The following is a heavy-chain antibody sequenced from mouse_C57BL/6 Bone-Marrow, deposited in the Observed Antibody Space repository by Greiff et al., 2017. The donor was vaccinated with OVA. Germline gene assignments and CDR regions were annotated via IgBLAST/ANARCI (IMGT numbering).Heavy chain of an antibody. CDR1: GFSFNTYA. J-gene: IGHJ3*01. Sequence: GGGLVQPKGSLKLSCAASGFSFNTYAMNWVRQAPGKGLEWVARIRSKSNNYATYYADSVKDRFTISRDDSESMLYLHMDNLKTEDTAMYYCGCNYERVWFAYWGQGTLVTVSA. CDR3: GCNYERVWFAY. CDR2: IRSKSNNYAT. D-gene: IGHD2-1*01. V-gene: IGHV10-1*01.